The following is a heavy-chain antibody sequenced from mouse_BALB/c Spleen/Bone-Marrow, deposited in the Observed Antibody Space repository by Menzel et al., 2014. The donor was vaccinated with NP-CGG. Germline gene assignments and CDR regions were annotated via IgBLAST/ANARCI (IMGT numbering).Heavy chain of an antibody. D-gene: IGHD2-4*01. V-gene: IGHV5-17*02. CDR1: GFTFSSFG. Sequence: EVNVVESGGGLVQPGGSRKPSCAASGFTFSSFGMHWVRQAPEKGLEWVAYISSGSSTIYYADTVKGRFTISRDNPKNTLFLQMTRLRSEDTAMYYCTRKGALITHYYAMDYWGQGTSVTVSS. CDR2: ISSGSSTI. J-gene: IGHJ4*01. CDR3: TRKGALITHYYAMDY.